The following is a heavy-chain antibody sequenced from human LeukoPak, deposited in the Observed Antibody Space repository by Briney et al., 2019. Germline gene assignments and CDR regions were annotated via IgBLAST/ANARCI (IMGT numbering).Heavy chain of an antibody. CDR2: ISGSGGST. CDR1: GFTFSSYA. Sequence: GGSLRLSCAASGFTFSSYAMSWVRQAPGKGLEWVSAISGSGGSTYYAGSVKGRFTISRDNSKNTLYLQMNSLRAEDTAVYYCAKGGGYYPLTDWGQGTLVTVSS. CDR3: AKGGGYYPLTD. D-gene: IGHD3-22*01. V-gene: IGHV3-23*01. J-gene: IGHJ4*02.